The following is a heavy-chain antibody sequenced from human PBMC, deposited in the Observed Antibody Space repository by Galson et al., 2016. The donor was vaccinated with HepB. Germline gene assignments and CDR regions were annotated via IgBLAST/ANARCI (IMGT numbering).Heavy chain of an antibody. D-gene: IGHD2-15*01. J-gene: IGHJ6*04. Sequence: SVKVSCKASGYTFSSNGISWVRQAPGQGLEWMGWIKVYNDDTAYAQKFKGRVTMTTDTSTTTAYMELRSLRSDDTAVYYCARSGYCIGASCYSEGLDGWGKGTTVTVSA. CDR2: IKVYNDDT. CDR1: GYTFSSNG. CDR3: ARSGYCIGASCYSEGLDG. V-gene: IGHV1-18*01.